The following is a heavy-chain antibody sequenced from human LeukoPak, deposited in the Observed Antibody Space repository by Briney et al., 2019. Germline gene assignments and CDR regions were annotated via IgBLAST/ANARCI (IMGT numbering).Heavy chain of an antibody. Sequence: GGSLRLSCAASGFTFSSYAMHLVRQAPGKGLEWVAVISYDGSNKYYADSVKGRFTISRDNSKNTLYLQMNSLRAEDTAVYYCARAMAVAGTAFDYWGQGTLVTVSS. J-gene: IGHJ4*02. CDR3: ARAMAVAGTAFDY. V-gene: IGHV3-30-3*01. CDR1: GFTFSSYA. CDR2: ISYDGSNK. D-gene: IGHD6-19*01.